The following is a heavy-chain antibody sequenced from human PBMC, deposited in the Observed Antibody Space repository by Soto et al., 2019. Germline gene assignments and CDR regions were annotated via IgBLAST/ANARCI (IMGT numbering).Heavy chain of an antibody. Sequence: GGSLRLSCAASGFAFYYYNMNWVRQAPGRGLEWVSSISGSGIDIHFTDSVKGRFTISRDNAKTSLYLQMDSLRPEDTAIYYCAREGVTNYPDYHFDLWGHGSLVIVSA. CDR3: AREGVTNYPDYHFDL. D-gene: IGHD3-16*01. V-gene: IGHV3-21*01. CDR1: GFAFYYYN. J-gene: IGHJ4*01. CDR2: ISGSGIDI.